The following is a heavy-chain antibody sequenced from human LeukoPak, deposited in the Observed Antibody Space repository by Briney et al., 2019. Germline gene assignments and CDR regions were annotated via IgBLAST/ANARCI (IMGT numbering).Heavy chain of an antibody. CDR3: ATEAKFSYVY. D-gene: IGHD3-16*01. J-gene: IGHJ4*02. CDR2: FDPEDGEA. CDR1: GSPLTELS. V-gene: IGHV1-24*01. Sequence: ASVKVSYKVSGSPLTELSMHWVRPAPGKGLEWMGGFDPEDGEAIYAQKFQGRVTMTEDTSTDTAYMELSSLRSEDTAVYYCATEAKFSYVYWGQGTLVTVSS.